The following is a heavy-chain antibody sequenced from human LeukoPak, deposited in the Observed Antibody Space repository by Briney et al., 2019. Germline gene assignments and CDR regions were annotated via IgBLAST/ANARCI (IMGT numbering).Heavy chain of an antibody. CDR2: IYYSGST. V-gene: IGHV4-59*12. CDR3: ARGGIAAAGSEGAAFDI. J-gene: IGHJ3*02. CDR1: GGSISSYY. Sequence: SETLSLTCTVSGGSISSYYWSWIRQPPGKGLEWIGYIYYSGSTNYNPSLKSRVTISVDTSKNQFSLKLSSVTAADTAVYYCARGGIAAAGSEGAAFDIWGQGTMVTVSS. D-gene: IGHD6-13*01.